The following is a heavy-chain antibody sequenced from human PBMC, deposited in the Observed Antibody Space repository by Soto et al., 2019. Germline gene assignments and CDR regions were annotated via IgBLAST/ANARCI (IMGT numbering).Heavy chain of an antibody. Sequence: XESLKLSCQSSGYSFTTYWIALVLQMPGKGLEWMGIINPGDSDIRYSPSFQGQVTISADNSISTAYLQWSSLKASDTAMYYCARNEQFYYYYYGMDVWGQGTAVTVSS. CDR1: GYSFTTYW. CDR2: INPGDSDI. J-gene: IGHJ6*02. CDR3: ARNEQFYYYYYGMDV. V-gene: IGHV5-51*01. D-gene: IGHD4-4*01.